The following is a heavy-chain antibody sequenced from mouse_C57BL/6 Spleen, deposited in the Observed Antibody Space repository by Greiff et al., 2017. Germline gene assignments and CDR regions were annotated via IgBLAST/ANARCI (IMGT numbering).Heavy chain of an antibody. V-gene: IGHV1-72*01. D-gene: IGHD2-5*01. Sequence: QVHVKQSGAELVKPGASVKLSCKASGYTFTSYWMPWVKQRPGRGLEWIGRIDTNSGGTKYNETFKSKATLTVDKPSSTAYMQLSSRTSEDSAVYYCAREGVKRYFDVWGTGTTVTVSS. CDR1: GYTFTSYW. CDR2: IDTNSGGT. CDR3: AREGVKRYFDV. J-gene: IGHJ1*03.